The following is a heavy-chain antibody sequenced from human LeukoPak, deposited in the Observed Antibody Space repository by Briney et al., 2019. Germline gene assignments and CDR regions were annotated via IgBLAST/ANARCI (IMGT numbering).Heavy chain of an antibody. CDR2: ISAYNGNT. D-gene: IGHD1-26*01. CDR3: ASVGGRYYYYYGMDV. V-gene: IGHV1-18*01. Sequence: ASVKVSCKASGYTFTSYGISWVRQAPGQGLEWMGWISAYNGNTNYAQKLQGRVTMTTDTSTSTAYMELRSLRSDDTAVYYCASVGGRYYYYYGMDVWGQGTTVTVSS. J-gene: IGHJ6*02. CDR1: GYTFTSYG.